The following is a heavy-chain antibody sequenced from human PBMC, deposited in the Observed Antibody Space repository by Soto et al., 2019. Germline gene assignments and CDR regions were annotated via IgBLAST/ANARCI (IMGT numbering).Heavy chain of an antibody. D-gene: IGHD1-1*01. Sequence: QVQLVQSGAEVKKPGSSVKVSCKASGGTFSSYTISWVRQAPGQGREWMGRIIPILGIANYAQKFQGRVTITADKSTSTAYMELSSLRSEDTAVYYCAREGLEQTYYCYYYYMDVWGKGTTVTVSS. J-gene: IGHJ6*03. CDR2: IIPILGIA. CDR1: GGTFSSYT. CDR3: AREGLEQTYYCYYYYMDV. V-gene: IGHV1-69*08.